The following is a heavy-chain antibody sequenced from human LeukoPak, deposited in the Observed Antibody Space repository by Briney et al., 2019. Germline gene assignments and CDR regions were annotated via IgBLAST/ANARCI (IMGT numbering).Heavy chain of an antibody. V-gene: IGHV4-4*07. CDR1: GGSISSYY. D-gene: IGHD2-2*01. Sequence: SQTLSLTCTVSGGSISSYYWSWIRQPAGKGLEWIGCIYTSGSTNYNPSLKSRVTMSVDTSKNQFSLKLSSVTAADTAVYYCAREWVVVVPAATNYNWFDPWGQGTLVTVSS. J-gene: IGHJ5*02. CDR2: IYTSGST. CDR3: AREWVVVVPAATNYNWFDP.